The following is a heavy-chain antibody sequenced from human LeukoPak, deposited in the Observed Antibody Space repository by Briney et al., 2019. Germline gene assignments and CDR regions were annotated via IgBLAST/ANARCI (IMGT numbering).Heavy chain of an antibody. CDR1: GGSISSGGYY. V-gene: IGHV4-30-2*01. Sequence: SETLSLTCTVSGGSISSGGYYWCWIRQPPGKGLEWIGYIYHSGSTYYNPSLKSRVTISVDTSKNQFSLKLSSVTAADTAVYYCARRHYGSGSPEDIDYWDQGTLVTVSS. J-gene: IGHJ4*02. CDR3: ARRHYGSGSPEDIDY. D-gene: IGHD3-10*01. CDR2: IYHSGST.